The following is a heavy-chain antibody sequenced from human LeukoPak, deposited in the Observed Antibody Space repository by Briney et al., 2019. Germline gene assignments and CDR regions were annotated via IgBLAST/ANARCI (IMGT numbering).Heavy chain of an antibody. D-gene: IGHD2-2*01. J-gene: IGHJ3*02. CDR3: ARLPVDCSSTSCYHAFDI. V-gene: IGHV4-30-2*01. CDR2: IYHSGST. Sequence: SETLSLTRAVSGGSISSGGYSWSWIRQPPGKGLEWIGYIYHSGSTYYNPSLKSRVTISVDRSKNQFSLKLSSVTAADTAVYYCARLPVDCSSTSCYHAFDIWGQGTMVTVSS. CDR1: GGSISSGGYS.